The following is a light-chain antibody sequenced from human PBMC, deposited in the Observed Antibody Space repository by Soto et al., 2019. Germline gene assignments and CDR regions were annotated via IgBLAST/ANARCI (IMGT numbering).Light chain of an antibody. J-gene: IGKJ5*01. Sequence: EIVMTQSPATLSVSPGERATLSCRASQGVTSNLAWYQQKPGQAPRLLIYDASNRATGVPARFSGSGSGTDFTLAISSLEPEDFAVYYCQQRSNGITFGQGTRLEIK. CDR1: QGVTSN. V-gene: IGKV3D-11*01. CDR2: DAS. CDR3: QQRSNGIT.